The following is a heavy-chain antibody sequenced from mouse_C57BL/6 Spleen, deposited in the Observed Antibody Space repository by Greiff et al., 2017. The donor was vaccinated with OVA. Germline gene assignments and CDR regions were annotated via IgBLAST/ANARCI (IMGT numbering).Heavy chain of an antibody. D-gene: IGHD1-1*01. CDR2: IYPRSGNT. Sequence: VMLVESGAELARPGASVKLSCKASGYTFTSYGISWVKQRTGQGLEWIGEIYPRSGNTYYNEKFKGKATLTADKSSSTAYMGLRSLTSEDSAVYFCARSYGSSHWYFDVWGTGTTVTVSS. CDR1: GYTFTSYG. J-gene: IGHJ1*03. V-gene: IGHV1-81*01. CDR3: ARSYGSSHWYFDV.